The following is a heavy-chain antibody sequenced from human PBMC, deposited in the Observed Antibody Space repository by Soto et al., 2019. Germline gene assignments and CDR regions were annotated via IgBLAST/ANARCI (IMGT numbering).Heavy chain of an antibody. CDR3: AKDPPNYDFWTDSNWLDP. D-gene: IGHD3-3*01. J-gene: IGHJ5*02. CDR2: ISGSGGST. V-gene: IGHV3-23*01. CDR1: GFTFSSYA. Sequence: GGSLRLSCAASGFTFSSYAMSWVRQAPGKGLEWVSAISGSGGSTYYADSVKGRFTISRDNSKNTLYLQMNSLRAEDTAVYYCAKDPPNYDFWTDSNWLDPWGQGTLVTVSS.